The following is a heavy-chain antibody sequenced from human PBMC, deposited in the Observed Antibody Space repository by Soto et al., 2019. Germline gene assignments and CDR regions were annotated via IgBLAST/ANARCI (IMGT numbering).Heavy chain of an antibody. J-gene: IGHJ3*01. Sequence: SRVTISMDTSKNQFSLKLTSVTAADTAVYYCARGFATTVVTGAAFALWGQGPMVTVSS. D-gene: IGHD4-17*01. CDR3: ARGFATTVVTGAAFAL. V-gene: IGHV4-34*01.